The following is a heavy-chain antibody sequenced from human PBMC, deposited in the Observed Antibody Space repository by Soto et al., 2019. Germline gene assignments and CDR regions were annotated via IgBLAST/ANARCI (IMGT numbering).Heavy chain of an antibody. J-gene: IGHJ4*02. CDR1: GFTFSSYS. V-gene: IGHV3-21*01. CDR2: ISSSSSYI. D-gene: IGHD6-6*01. CDR3: ARAGEYSSSSFDY. Sequence: GGSLRLSCAASGFTFSSYSMNWVRQAPGKGLEWVSSISSSSSYIYYADSVKGRFTISRDNAKNSLYLQMDSLRAEDTAVYYCARAGEYSSSSFDYWGQGTLVTVSS.